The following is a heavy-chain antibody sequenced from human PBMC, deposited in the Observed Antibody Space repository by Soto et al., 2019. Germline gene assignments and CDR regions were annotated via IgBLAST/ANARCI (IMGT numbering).Heavy chain of an antibody. CDR1: GFTFSDYY. CDR3: ARGLGYCSGGSCYAPSRFDY. J-gene: IGHJ4*02. D-gene: IGHD2-15*01. CDR2: INHSGST. V-gene: IGHV4-34*01. Sequence: GSLRLSCAASGFTFSDYYMSWIRQAPGKGLEWIGEINHSGSTNYNPSLKSRVTISVDTSKNQFSLKLSSVTAADTAVYYCARGLGYCSGGSCYAPSRFDYWGQGTLVTVSS.